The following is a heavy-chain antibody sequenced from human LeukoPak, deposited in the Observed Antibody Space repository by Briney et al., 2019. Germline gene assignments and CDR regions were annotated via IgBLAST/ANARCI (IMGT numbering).Heavy chain of an antibody. CDR3: ARDRPDWAIDY. CDR1: GFTFSSYW. D-gene: IGHD3-9*01. Sequence: GSLRLSCAASGFTFSSYWMNWVRQAPGKGLEWVSYISAGNRAIYYADSVKGRFTISRDDAKNSLYLQMSSLRAEDTAVYYCARDRPDWAIDYWGQGTLVTVSS. CDR2: ISAGNRAI. J-gene: IGHJ4*02. V-gene: IGHV3-48*01.